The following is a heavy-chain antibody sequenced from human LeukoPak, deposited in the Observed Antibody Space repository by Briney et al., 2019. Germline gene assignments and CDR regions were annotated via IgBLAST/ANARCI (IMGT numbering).Heavy chain of an antibody. D-gene: IGHD5-24*01. Sequence: ASVTVSCKTSGYIFIAKYIHWVRQAPGKGLEWMGYMNPNSGGTNYAQKFQGRVTMTRDTSINTAYMEMSRLRSDDTAVYYCSRDRGDGYNYYMDVWGKGTTVTVPS. CDR1: GYIFIAKY. J-gene: IGHJ6*04. CDR3: SRDRGDGYNYYMDV. CDR2: MNPNSGGT. V-gene: IGHV1-2*02.